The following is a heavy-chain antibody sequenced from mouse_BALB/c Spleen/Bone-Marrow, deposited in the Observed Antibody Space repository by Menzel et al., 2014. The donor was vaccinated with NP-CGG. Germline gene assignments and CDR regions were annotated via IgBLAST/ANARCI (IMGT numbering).Heavy chain of an antibody. CDR1: GYAFTNYL. D-gene: IGHD1-1*01. V-gene: IGHV1-54*01. CDR2: INPGSGGT. CDR3: VLYGSMYRSYAMDY. J-gene: IGHJ4*01. Sequence: VQLQQSGAELVRPGTSVKVSCKASGYAFTNYLIEWVKQRPGQGLEWIGVINPGSGGTNYNEKFKGKATLTADRSSNTAYMHLNNLTSEDSAVYFCVLYGSMYRSYAMDYWGQGTSVTVSS.